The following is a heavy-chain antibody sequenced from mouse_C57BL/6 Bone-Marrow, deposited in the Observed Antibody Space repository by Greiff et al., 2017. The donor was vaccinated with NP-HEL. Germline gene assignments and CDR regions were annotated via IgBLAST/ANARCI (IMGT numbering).Heavy chain of an antibody. V-gene: IGHV1-66*01. Sequence: VQLQQSGPELVKPGASVKISCKASGYSFTSYYIHWVKQRPGQGLEWIGWIYPGSGNTKYNEKFKGKATLTADTSSSTAYMQLSSLTSEDSAVYYCARSPTGSLWYFDVWGTGTTVTVSS. CDR1: GYSFTSYY. J-gene: IGHJ1*03. CDR2: IYPGSGNT. CDR3: ARSPTGSLWYFDV. D-gene: IGHD4-1*02.